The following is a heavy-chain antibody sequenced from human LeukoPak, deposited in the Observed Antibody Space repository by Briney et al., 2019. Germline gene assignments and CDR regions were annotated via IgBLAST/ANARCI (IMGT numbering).Heavy chain of an antibody. J-gene: IGHJ4*02. CDR2: IYYSGNT. V-gene: IGHV4-59*01. D-gene: IGHD1-26*01. CDR1: GGSISSDY. CDR3: TRDVGGGGFDS. Sequence: PSETLSLTCTVSGGSISSDYWTWIRQPPGKGLEWVGDIYYSGNTRNNPSLKSRVTISLDTSKRRFSLKLSAVTAADTAIYYCTRDVGGGGFDSWGQGTLVTVSS.